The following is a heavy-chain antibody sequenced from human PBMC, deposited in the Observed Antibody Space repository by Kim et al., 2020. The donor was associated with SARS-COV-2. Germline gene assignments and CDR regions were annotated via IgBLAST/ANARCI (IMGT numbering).Heavy chain of an antibody. J-gene: IGHJ3*02. D-gene: IGHD3-22*01. V-gene: IGHV3-73*01. Sequence: GGSLILSCSSYGFTFSGYSLHWVRQACGKGLEGVGRSRSKANNYATAYAASVKGRFTISRDDAKNTAYLQMNSLKTEDTAVYYCTRVPPDYDKFYDTFEIWGQITMVTVSS. CDR3: TRVPPDYDKFYDTFEI. CDR2: SRSKANNYAT. CDR1: GFTFSGYS.